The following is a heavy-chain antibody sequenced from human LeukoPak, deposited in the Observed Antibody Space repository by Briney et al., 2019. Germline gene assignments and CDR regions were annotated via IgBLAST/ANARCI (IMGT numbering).Heavy chain of an antibody. CDR2: ISQDGSEM. J-gene: IGHJ6*04. CDR1: GFTLISYW. V-gene: IGHV3-7*01. CDR3: AELGITMIGGV. Sequence: GGSLRLSCAASGFTLISYWMAWVRQAPGKGLEWVANISQDGSEMFFVDSMNGRLTISRDNAKNSLYLQMNSLRAEDTAVYYCAELGITMIGGVWGKGTTVTISS. D-gene: IGHD3-10*02.